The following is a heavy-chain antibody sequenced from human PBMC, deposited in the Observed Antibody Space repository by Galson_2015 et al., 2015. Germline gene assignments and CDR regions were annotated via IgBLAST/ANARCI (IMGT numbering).Heavy chain of an antibody. J-gene: IGHJ6*02. D-gene: IGHD3-10*01. V-gene: IGHV3-33*01. Sequence: SLRLSCAASGFSLRSYGMHWVRRAPGKGLEWVAHIWNDGTNKYYGDSVKGRFTMSRDNSKNTLYLQMNSLRAEDTAVYYCARERMTMVRGVSLAKEEDYYYVMDVWGQGTTVTVSS. CDR3: ARERMTMVRGVSLAKEEDYYYVMDV. CDR1: GFSLRSYG. CDR2: IWNDGTNK.